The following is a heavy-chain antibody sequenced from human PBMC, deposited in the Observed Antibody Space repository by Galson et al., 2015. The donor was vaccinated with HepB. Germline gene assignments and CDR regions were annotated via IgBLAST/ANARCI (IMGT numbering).Heavy chain of an antibody. J-gene: IGHJ6*02. CDR1: GFTVSSNY. CDR3: ARDGGSPAAYYYYYGMDV. CDR2: IYSGGST. D-gene: IGHD2-2*01. V-gene: IGHV3-53*01. Sequence: SLRLSCAASGFTVSSNYMSWVRQAPGKGLEWVSVIYSGGSTYYADSVKGRFTISRDNSKNTLYLQMNSLRAEDTAVYYCARDGGSPAAYYYYYGMDVWGQGTTVTVSS.